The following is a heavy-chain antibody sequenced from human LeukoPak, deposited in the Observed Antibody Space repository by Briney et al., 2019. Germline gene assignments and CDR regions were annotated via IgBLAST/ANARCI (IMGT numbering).Heavy chain of an antibody. D-gene: IGHD4-11*01. Sequence: SVKVSCKASGGTFSSYAISWVRQAPGQGLEWMGGIIPIFGTANYAQKFQGRVTITADKSTSTAYMELSSLRSEDTAVYYCAREMTTENRGNWFDPWGQGTLVTVSS. J-gene: IGHJ5*02. CDR2: IIPIFGTA. CDR3: AREMTTENRGNWFDP. CDR1: GGTFSSYA. V-gene: IGHV1-69*06.